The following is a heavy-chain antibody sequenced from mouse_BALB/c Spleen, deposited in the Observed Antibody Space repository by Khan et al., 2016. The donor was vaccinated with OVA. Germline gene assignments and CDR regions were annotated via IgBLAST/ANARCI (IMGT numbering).Heavy chain of an antibody. CDR1: GDSITSGY. CDR3: ARYDYGYAMDY. J-gene: IGHJ4*01. D-gene: IGHD2-4*01. CDR2: ISYSGSN. V-gene: IGHV3-8*02. Sequence: EVKLVESGPSLVKPSQTLSLTCSVTGDSITSGYWNWIRKFPGHKLEYMGYISYSGSNSYNPSIKSRISITRDTSKYQYYLQLNSVTTEDTATYYCARYDYGYAMDYWGQGTSVTVSS.